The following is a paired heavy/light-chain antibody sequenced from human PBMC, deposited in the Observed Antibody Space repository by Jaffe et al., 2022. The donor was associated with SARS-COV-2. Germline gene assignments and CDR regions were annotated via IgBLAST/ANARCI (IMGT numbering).Heavy chain of an antibody. CDR1: GASISGFY. D-gene: IGHD3-22*01. J-gene: IGHJ4*02. Sequence: QVQLQESGPGLVKPSETLSLTCAVSGASISGFYWSWIRQAPGKGLEWIGYIYYSGSTNYNPSLRSRVTISIDTSKNQFSLRLTSVTAADTAVYYCARSLPHYDSNGYREYFDYWGQGILVTVSS. CDR3: ARSLPHYDSNGYREYFDY. V-gene: IGHV4-59*01. CDR2: IYYSGST.
Light chain of an antibody. CDR1: QGISNY. V-gene: IGKV1-16*02. Sequence: DIQMTQSPSSLSASVGDRVTITCRASQGISNYLAWFQQKPGKAPKSLIYGASSLQSGVPSKFSGSGSGTDFTLTISSLQPEDFATYYCQQYNTYPLTFGGGTKVEIK. J-gene: IGKJ4*01. CDR2: GAS. CDR3: QQYNTYPLT.